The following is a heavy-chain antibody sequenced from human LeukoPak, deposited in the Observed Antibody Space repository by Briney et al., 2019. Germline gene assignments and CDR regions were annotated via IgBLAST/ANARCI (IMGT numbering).Heavy chain of an antibody. CDR1: GGSISRYY. J-gene: IGHJ4*02. D-gene: IGHD3-22*01. V-gene: IGHV4-59*01. CDR2: IYYSGST. CDR3: ARDRDSSGYYDY. Sequence: SETLSLTCTVSGGSISRYYWSWIRQPPGKGLEWIGYIYYSGSTNYNPSLKSRVTISVDTSKNQFSLKLSSVTAAGTAVYYCARDRDSSGYYDYWGQGTLVTVSS.